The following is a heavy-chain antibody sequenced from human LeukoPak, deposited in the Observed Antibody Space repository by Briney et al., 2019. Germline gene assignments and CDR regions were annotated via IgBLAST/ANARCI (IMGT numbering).Heavy chain of an antibody. Sequence: ASVKVSCKASGYTFTSYGISWVRQAPGQGLEWMGWINTNTGNPTYAQGFTGRFVFSLDTSVSTAYLQISSLKAEDTAVYYCATRTTGTTVAAFDIWGQGTMVTVSS. CDR3: ATRTTGTTVAAFDI. J-gene: IGHJ3*02. CDR2: INTNTGNP. V-gene: IGHV7-4-1*02. D-gene: IGHD1-1*01. CDR1: GYTFTSYG.